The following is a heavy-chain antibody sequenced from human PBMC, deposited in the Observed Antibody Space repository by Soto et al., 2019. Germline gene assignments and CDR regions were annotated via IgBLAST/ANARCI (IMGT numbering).Heavy chain of an antibody. D-gene: IGHD3-3*01. J-gene: IGHJ6*02. CDR2: IYPGDSDT. Sequence: GESLKISCKGFGYSFTNSWITWVRQMPGKGLEWMGIIYPGDSDTRYSPSFQGQVTISADKSISTAYLQWSSLKASDTAMYYCASFSYYDFWSGFFFWGQGTTVTVS. CDR3: ASFSYYDFWSGFFF. V-gene: IGHV5-51*01. CDR1: GYSFTNSW.